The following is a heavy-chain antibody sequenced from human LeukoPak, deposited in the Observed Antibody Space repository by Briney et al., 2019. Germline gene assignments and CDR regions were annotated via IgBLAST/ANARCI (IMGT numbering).Heavy chain of an antibody. D-gene: IGHD3-9*01. V-gene: IGHV1-18*01. CDR3: ARSELRYFDWLLMNNWFDP. CDR2: ISAYNGNT. CDR1: GGTFSSYA. Sequence: ASVKVSXKASGGTFSSYAISWVRQAPGQGLEWMGWISAYNGNTNYAQKLQGRVTMTTDTSTSTAYMELRSLRSDDTAVYYCARSELRYFDWLLMNNWFDPWGQGPLVTVSS. J-gene: IGHJ5*02.